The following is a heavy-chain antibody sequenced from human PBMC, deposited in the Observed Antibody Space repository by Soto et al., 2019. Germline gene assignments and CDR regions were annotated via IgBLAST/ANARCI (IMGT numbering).Heavy chain of an antibody. CDR3: GVPIWLTYRLRNNGLYV. D-gene: IGHD3-16*02. V-gene: IGHV1-69*13. J-gene: IGHJ6*02. Sequence: SVKLCCKASGGTITISSHGFSWVRQAPGQGLEWMGGIIAMFGTANYAQKFQGRVTITADESTSTAYMELSSLRSEDTAVYYCGVPIWLTYRLRNNGLYVWG. CDR1: GGTITISSHG. CDR2: IIAMFGTA.